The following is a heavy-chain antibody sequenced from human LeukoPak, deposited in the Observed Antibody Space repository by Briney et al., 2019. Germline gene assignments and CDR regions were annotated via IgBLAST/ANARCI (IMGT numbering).Heavy chain of an antibody. CDR1: GYTFTSYG. J-gene: IGHJ1*01. Sequence: ASVKVSCKASGYTFTSYGISWVRQAPGQGLEWMGWISAYNGNTNYAQKFQGRVTITADESTSTAYMELSSLRSEDTAVYYCARGELAYCGGDCYTIEYFQHWGQGTLVTVSS. CDR2: ISAYNGNT. D-gene: IGHD2-21*02. V-gene: IGHV1-18*01. CDR3: ARGELAYCGGDCYTIEYFQH.